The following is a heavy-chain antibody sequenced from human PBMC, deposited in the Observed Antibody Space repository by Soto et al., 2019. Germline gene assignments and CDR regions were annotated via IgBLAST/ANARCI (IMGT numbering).Heavy chain of an antibody. CDR2: ISWNRASI. CDR3: VKDSGHAFWNRYFNI. Sequence: PWGGLRLSGAAAGFTFDDDAMHWVRQVLVKGLEGCSGISWNRASIGYEDSVKGRFTTSRDNAKNSLYLEMNSLRTEDTALYSCVKDSGHAFWNRYFNIWGQGTPVT. J-gene: IGHJ4*02. D-gene: IGHD3-3*01. V-gene: IGHV3-9*01. CDR1: GFTFDDDA.